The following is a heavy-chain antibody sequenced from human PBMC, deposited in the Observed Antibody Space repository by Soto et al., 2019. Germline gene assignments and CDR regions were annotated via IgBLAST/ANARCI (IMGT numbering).Heavy chain of an antibody. CDR1: GFTFSSYS. J-gene: IGHJ5*02. CDR3: ARPCSGGSCYSVIWFDP. D-gene: IGHD2-15*01. V-gene: IGHV3-48*02. CDR2: ISSSSSTI. Sequence: EVQLVESGGGLVQPGGSLRLSCAASGFTFSSYSMNWVRQAPGKGLEWVSYISSSSSTIYYADSVKGRFTISRDNAKNSLYLQMNSLRDEDTAVYYCARPCSGGSCYSVIWFDPWGQGTLVTVSS.